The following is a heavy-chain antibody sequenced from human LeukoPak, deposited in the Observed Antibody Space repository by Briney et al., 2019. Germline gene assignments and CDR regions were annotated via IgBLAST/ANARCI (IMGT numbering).Heavy chain of an antibody. V-gene: IGHV3-23*01. Sequence: GGSLRLSCVASGFTFSNYGMSWVRQAPGKGLEWVSGISGSGGSTYYADSVKGRFTISRDNSKNTLYLQMNSLRAEDTAVYYCAKERNLFANQYYFDYWGQGTLVTVSS. CDR2: ISGSGGST. CDR1: GFTFSNYG. D-gene: IGHD4/OR15-4a*01. J-gene: IGHJ4*02. CDR3: AKERNLFANQYYFDY.